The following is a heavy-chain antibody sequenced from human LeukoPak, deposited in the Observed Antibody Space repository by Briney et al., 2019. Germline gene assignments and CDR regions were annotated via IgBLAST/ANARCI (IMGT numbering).Heavy chain of an antibody. D-gene: IGHD3-3*01. CDR2: IHYSGST. CDR1: GGSISSSSYY. CDR3: ARDAYYYDFWSGYPNYYYYSMDV. J-gene: IGHJ6*03. V-gene: IGHV4-39*07. Sequence: ASETLSLTCTVSGGSISSSSYYWGWIRQPPGKGLEWIGSIHYSGSTYYNPSLKSRVTISVDTSKNQFSLKLSSVTAADTAVYYCARDAYYYDFWSGYPNYYYYSMDVWGKGTTVTVSS.